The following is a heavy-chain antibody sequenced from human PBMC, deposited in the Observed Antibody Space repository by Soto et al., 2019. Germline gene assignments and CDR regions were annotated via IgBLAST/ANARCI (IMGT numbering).Heavy chain of an antibody. V-gene: IGHV5-10-1*01. Sequence: PGESLKISCKGSGYSFTSYWISWVRQMPGKGLEWMGRIDPSDSYTNYSPSFQGHVTISADKSISTAYLQWSSLKASDTAMYYCAGRRRAYYYYGMDVWGQGTTVTVSS. D-gene: IGHD1-1*01. CDR1: GYSFTSYW. CDR2: IDPSDSYT. CDR3: AGRRRAYYYYGMDV. J-gene: IGHJ6*02.